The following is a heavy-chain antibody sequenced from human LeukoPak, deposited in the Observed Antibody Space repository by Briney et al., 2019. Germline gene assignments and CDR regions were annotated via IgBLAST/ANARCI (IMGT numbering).Heavy chain of an antibody. J-gene: IGHJ5*02. CDR2: ISGSGGST. V-gene: IGHV3-23*01. D-gene: IGHD2-15*01. Sequence: PGGSLRLSCAASGFTFSSYAMSWVHQAPGKGLEWVSAISGSGGSTYYADSVKGRFTISRDNSKNTLYLQMNSLRAEDTAVYYCAKDLFHGPLGYCSGGSCYSGWFDLWGQGTLVTVSS. CDR1: GFTFSSYA. CDR3: AKDLFHGPLGYCSGGSCYSGWFDL.